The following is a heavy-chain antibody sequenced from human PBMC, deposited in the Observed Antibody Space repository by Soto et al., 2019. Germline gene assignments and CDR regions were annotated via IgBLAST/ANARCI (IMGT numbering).Heavy chain of an antibody. V-gene: IGHV3-11*01. CDR2: ISGDATTT. Sequence: GGSLRLSCAASGFRFSDHYMTWIRQAPGKGLEWVSKISGDATTTYYADSVKGRFTVSRDNAKNSVYLQMNSLRAEDTAVYYCASDPYYYASGFWGQGTLVTVSS. CDR3: ASDPYYYASGF. CDR1: GFRFSDHY. D-gene: IGHD3-10*01. J-gene: IGHJ4*02.